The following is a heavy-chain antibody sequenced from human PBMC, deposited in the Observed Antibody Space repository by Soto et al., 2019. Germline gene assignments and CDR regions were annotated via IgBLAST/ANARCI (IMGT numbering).Heavy chain of an antibody. CDR3: ARRYCSSTRCSNYMDV. V-gene: IGHV4-61*08. CDR1: GGSISSGDYY. CDR2: IYYSGST. Sequence: SETLSLTCTVSGGSISSGDYYWSWIRQPPGKGLEWIGYIYYSGSTNYNPSLKSRVTISVDTSKNQFSLKLSSVTAADTAVYYCARRYCSSTRCSNYMDVWGKGTTVTVSS. D-gene: IGHD2-2*01. J-gene: IGHJ6*03.